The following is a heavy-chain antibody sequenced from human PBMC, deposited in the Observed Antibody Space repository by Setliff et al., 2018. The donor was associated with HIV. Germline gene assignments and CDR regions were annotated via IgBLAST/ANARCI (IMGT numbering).Heavy chain of an antibody. Sequence: GGSLRLSCAASGFTFIRYSMNGVRQAPGKGLEWVSSITSSSSYIYYADSVKGRFTISRDNAKNSLYLQLNILRAEDPAVYYCARYIRDQTFTFYYYYMDVLGEGTAVTVSS. CDR2: ITSSSSYI. V-gene: IGHV3-21*04. CDR3: ARYIRDQTFTFYYYYMDV. CDR1: GFTFIRYS. D-gene: IGHD3-10*01. J-gene: IGHJ6*03.